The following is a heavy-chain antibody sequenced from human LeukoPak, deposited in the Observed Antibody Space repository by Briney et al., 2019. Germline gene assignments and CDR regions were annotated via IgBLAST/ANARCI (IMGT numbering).Heavy chain of an antibody. V-gene: IGHV4-34*01. CDR3: AREERDYYGSGSYEN. J-gene: IGHJ4*02. CDR1: GGSFSGYY. Sequence: SETLSLTCAVYGGSFSGYYWSWIRQPPGKGLEWIGEINHSGSTNYNPSLKSRVTISVDTSKNQFSLKLSSVTAADTAVYYCAREERDYYGSGSYENWGQGTLVTVSS. D-gene: IGHD3-10*01. CDR2: INHSGST.